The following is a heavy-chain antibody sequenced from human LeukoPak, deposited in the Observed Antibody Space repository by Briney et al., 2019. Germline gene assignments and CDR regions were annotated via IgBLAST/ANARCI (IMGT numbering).Heavy chain of an antibody. Sequence: GGSLRLSCAASGFTFSSYEMNWVRQAPGKGLEWVSYISSSGSTIYYADSVKGRFTISRDNAKNSLYLQMNSLRAEDTAVYYCARDHVLGGIIDYWGQGTLVTVSS. J-gene: IGHJ4*02. V-gene: IGHV3-48*03. CDR1: GFTFSSYE. CDR2: ISSSGSTI. CDR3: ARDHVLGGIIDY. D-gene: IGHD3-10*01.